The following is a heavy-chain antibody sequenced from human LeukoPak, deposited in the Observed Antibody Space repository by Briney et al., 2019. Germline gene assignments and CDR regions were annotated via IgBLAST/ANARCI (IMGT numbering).Heavy chain of an antibody. CDR3: ARQGGWGGAASLIEY. Sequence: SETLSLTCTVSGVSISTSTYYWAWIRQPPVKGLEWIGSMFYRGSTYYNASLKSRVTVSVDTSKNQFSLNLSSVTASDTAIFYCARQGGWGGAASLIEYWGQGTLVTVSS. CDR1: GVSISTSTYY. CDR2: MFYRGST. D-gene: IGHD1-26*01. J-gene: IGHJ4*02. V-gene: IGHV4-39*01.